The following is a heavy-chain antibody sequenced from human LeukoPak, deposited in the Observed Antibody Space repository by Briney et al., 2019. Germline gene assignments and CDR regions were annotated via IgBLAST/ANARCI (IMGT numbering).Heavy chain of an antibody. CDR3: AKGRSGSYDY. CDR2: IRYDGSNK. Sequence: PGGSLRLSCAASGFTFSSYSMNWVRRAPGKGLEWVAFIRYDGSNKYYADSVKGRFTISRDNSKNTLYLQMNSLRAEDTAVYYCAKGRSGSYDYWGQGTLVTVSS. V-gene: IGHV3-30*02. CDR1: GFTFSSYS. J-gene: IGHJ4*02. D-gene: IGHD1-26*01.